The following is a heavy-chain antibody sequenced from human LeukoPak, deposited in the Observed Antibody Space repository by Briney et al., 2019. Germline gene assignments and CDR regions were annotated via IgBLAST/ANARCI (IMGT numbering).Heavy chain of an antibody. CDR3: ARGGRGFDP. J-gene: IGHJ5*02. CDR1: GGSISSETYY. V-gene: IGHV4-61*02. CDR2: IYSSGST. Sequence: SETLSLTCTVSGGSISSETYYWIWVRQPAGKGLEWIGRIYSSGSTSYNPSLKSRVTISVDTSKNQFSLELNSVTASDTAVYYCARGGRGFDPWGQGTLVTVSS.